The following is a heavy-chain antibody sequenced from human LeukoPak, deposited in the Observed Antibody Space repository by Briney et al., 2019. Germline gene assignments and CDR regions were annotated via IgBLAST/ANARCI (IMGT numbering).Heavy chain of an antibody. J-gene: IGHJ4*02. D-gene: IGHD3-3*01. V-gene: IGHV3-74*01. CDR3: ATSGYDFWSGYSLYYFDY. CDR1: GFTFSSYW. Sequence: GGSLRLSCAASGFTFSSYWMHWVCQAPGKGLVWVSRISSDGSSTSYADSVKGRFTISRDNAKNTLYLQMNSLRAEDTAVYYCATSGYDFWSGYSLYYFDYWGQGTLVTVSS. CDR2: ISSDGSST.